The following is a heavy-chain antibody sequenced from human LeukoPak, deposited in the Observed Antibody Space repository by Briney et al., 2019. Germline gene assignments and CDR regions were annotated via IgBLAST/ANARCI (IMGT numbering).Heavy chain of an antibody. CDR3: ARTGFGELLGTENWFDP. D-gene: IGHD3-10*01. CDR1: GFTFSNYG. J-gene: IGHJ5*02. V-gene: IGHV3-30*02. Sequence: GGSLRLSCAASGFTFSNYGMHWVRQAPGKGLEWVAFIRYDGSYKYYADSVKGRFTISRDNSKNTLYLQMNSLRSDDTAVYYCARTGFGELLGTENWFDPWGQGTLVTVSS. CDR2: IRYDGSYK.